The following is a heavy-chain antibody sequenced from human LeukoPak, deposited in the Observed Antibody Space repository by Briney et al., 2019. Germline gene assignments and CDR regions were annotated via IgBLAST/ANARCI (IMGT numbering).Heavy chain of an antibody. D-gene: IGHD3-3*01. CDR3: ARAIRIPTQDY. V-gene: IGHV3-48*01. CDR2: ISSSSSTI. Sequence: GGSLRLSCAASGFTFSSYSMNWVRQAPGKGLEWVSYISSSSSTIYYADSVKGRFTISRDNAKNSLYLQMNSLRAEDTAVYYWARAIRIPTQDYWGQGTLDTVSP. J-gene: IGHJ4*02. CDR1: GFTFSSYS.